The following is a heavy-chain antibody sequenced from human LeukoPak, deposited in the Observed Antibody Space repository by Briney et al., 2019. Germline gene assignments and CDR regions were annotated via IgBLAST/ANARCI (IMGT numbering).Heavy chain of an antibody. V-gene: IGHV4-31*03. J-gene: IGHJ4*02. CDR1: RGSVSSGAYY. CDR2: IYHSGST. D-gene: IGHD6-6*01. Sequence: SQTLSLTCTVSRGSVSSGAYYWRWIRQHPGKGLEWLGYIYHSGSTYYNPSLESRISISLDTSKNQFSLKLSSVTAGDTAVDYCARSSSSPRLDYWGRGTLVTVSS. CDR3: ARSSSSPRLDY.